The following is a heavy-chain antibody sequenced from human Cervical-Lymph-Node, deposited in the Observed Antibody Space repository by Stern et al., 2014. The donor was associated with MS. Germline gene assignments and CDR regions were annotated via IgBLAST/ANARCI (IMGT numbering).Heavy chain of an antibody. D-gene: IGHD4-23*01. V-gene: IGHV3-30*18. CDR1: GFSFSDYG. J-gene: IGHJ4*02. CDR3: AKDLGGNAFDY. CDR2: ISYDGTHK. Sequence: QVQLMQSGGGLVQPGTSLRLSCAASGFSFSDYGIHWVRQAPGKALEWVAVISYDGTHKYYADSVKGRVTISRDNSKNTLSLQINRLRSDDTAVYYCAKDLGGNAFDYWGQGTLVTVSS.